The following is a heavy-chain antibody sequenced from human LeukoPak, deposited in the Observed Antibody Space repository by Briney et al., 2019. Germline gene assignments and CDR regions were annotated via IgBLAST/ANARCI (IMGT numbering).Heavy chain of an antibody. J-gene: IGHJ4*02. D-gene: IGHD6-19*01. Sequence: SETLSLTCTVSGGSISSSYYWGWIRQPPGKGLEWIGSIYYSGSTYYNPSLKSRVTISVDTSKNQFSLKLSSVTAADTAVYYCATLGEEYSSGWYYFDYWGQGTLVTVSS. V-gene: IGHV4-39*01. CDR2: IYYSGST. CDR1: GGSISSSYY. CDR3: ATLGEEYSSGWYYFDY.